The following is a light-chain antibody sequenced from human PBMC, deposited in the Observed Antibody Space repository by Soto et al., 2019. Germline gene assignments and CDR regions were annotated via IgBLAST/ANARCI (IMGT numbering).Light chain of an antibody. CDR3: QQRNTWPLT. CDR2: DAS. J-gene: IGKJ4*01. Sequence: EIVLTQSPATLSLSPGESAALSCRASQSVSIYLAWYQQKPGQAPRLLIYDASNRATGIPARFSGSGSGTDFTLTISSLEPEDLAVYYCQQRNTWPLTFGGGTKVEIK. V-gene: IGKV3-11*01. CDR1: QSVSIY.